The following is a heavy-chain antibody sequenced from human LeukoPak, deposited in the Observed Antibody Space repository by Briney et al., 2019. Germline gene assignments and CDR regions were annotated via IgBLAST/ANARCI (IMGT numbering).Heavy chain of an antibody. Sequence: GGSLRLSCAASGFTFSSYGMHWVRQAPGKGLEWVAVISYDGSNKYYADSVKGRFTISRDNSKNTLYLQMNSLRAEDTAVYYCCFAYGGNSDAFDIWGQGTMVTVSS. D-gene: IGHD4-23*01. J-gene: IGHJ3*02. V-gene: IGHV3-30*03. CDR1: GFTFSSYG. CDR2: ISYDGSNK. CDR3: CFAYGGNSDAFDI.